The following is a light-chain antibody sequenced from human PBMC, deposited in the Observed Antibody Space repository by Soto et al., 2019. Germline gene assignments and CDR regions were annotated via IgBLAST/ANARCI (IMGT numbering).Light chain of an antibody. Sequence: QTVLSQPASVSGSPGQSITISCTGTSDDVGAYNSVSWYQQLPHKAPQVILYKGTQRPSGVSSRFSGSKSGNTASLTISGLQAEDEADYLCCSHSGFNTPYVFASGTKVTVL. CDR1: SDDVGAYNS. CDR2: KGT. J-gene: IGLJ1*01. CDR3: CSHSGFNTPYV. V-gene: IGLV2-23*01.